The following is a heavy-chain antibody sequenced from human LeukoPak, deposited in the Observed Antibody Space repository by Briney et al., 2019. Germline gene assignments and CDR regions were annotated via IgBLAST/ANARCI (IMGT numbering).Heavy chain of an antibody. J-gene: IGHJ4*02. CDR2: ISGSGGST. CDR3: AKASSWYDLDD. V-gene: IGHV3-23*01. Sequence: PGGSLRLSRAASESTFSKFWMHWVRQAPGKGLVWVSAISGSGGSTYYADSVKGRFTISRDNSKNTLYLQMNSLRAGDTAVYYCAKASSWYDLDDWGQGTLVTVSS. D-gene: IGHD6-13*01. CDR1: ESTFSKFW.